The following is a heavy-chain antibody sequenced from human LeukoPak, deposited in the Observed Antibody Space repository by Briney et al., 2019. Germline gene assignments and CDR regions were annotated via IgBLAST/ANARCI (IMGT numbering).Heavy chain of an antibody. Sequence: PSETLSLTCGVSGGSISNTNWWTWFRQPPGKGLEWIGEVNLQGSTNYNPSLKSRVSISVDKSENHISLKLTSVTAADTAVYYCAREGGPYRPLDYSGQGTLVTVAS. CDR1: GGSISNTNW. CDR3: AREGGPYRPLDY. V-gene: IGHV4-4*02. J-gene: IGHJ4*02. CDR2: VNLQGST.